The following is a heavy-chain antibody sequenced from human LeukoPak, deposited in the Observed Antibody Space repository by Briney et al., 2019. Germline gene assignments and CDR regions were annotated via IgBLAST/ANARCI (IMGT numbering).Heavy chain of an antibody. CDR2: INHSGST. J-gene: IGHJ3*02. CDR3: ARGFLEWLLIRGHAFDI. D-gene: IGHD3-3*01. Sequence: PSETLSLTCAVYGGSFSGYYWSWIRQPPGKGLEWIGEINHSGSTNYNPSLKSRVTTSVDTSKNQFSLKLSSVTAADTAVYYCARGFLEWLLIRGHAFDIWGQGTMVTVSS. CDR1: GGSFSGYY. V-gene: IGHV4-34*01.